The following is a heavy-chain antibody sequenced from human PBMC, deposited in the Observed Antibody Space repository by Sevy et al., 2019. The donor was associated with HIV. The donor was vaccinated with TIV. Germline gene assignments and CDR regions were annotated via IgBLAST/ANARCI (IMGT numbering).Heavy chain of an antibody. V-gene: IGHV3-33*01. J-gene: IGHJ4*02. CDR3: ARESGSDWYLDY. CDR2: IFSDGINK. D-gene: IGHD6-19*01. CDR1: GFTFSNYA. Sequence: GGSLRLSCATSGFTFSNYAIHWVRQAPDKGLEWVASIFSDGINKYYADSVKGRFTISRDNSENTVYLQMNSLRVEDTAVYYCARESGSDWYLDYWGQGTLVTVSS.